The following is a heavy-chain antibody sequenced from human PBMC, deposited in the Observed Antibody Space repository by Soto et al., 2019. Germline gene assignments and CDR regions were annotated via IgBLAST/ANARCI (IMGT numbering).Heavy chain of an antibody. J-gene: IGHJ3*02. Sequence: SETLSLTCTVSGGSISSYYWSWIRQPPGKGLEWIGYIYYSGSTNYNPSLKSRVTISVDTSKNQFSLKLSSVTAADTAVYYRAADQISQDAFDIWGQGTMVNVSS. V-gene: IGHV4-59*01. CDR1: GGSISSYY. CDR2: IYYSGST. CDR3: AADQISQDAFDI.